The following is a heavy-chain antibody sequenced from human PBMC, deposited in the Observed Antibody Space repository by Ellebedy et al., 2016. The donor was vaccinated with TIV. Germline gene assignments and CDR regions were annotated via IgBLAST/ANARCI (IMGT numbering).Heavy chain of an antibody. Sequence: SETLSLTCFVSGSSISSYYWSWIRQPPGKGLEWIGYIYYSGSTNYNPSLKSRVTISVDTSKNQFSLKLSSVTAADTAVYYCARGGYSYGSGDFDYWGQGTLVTVSS. CDR3: ARGGYSYGSGDFDY. J-gene: IGHJ4*02. CDR2: IYYSGST. D-gene: IGHD5-18*01. V-gene: IGHV4-59*08. CDR1: GSSISSYY.